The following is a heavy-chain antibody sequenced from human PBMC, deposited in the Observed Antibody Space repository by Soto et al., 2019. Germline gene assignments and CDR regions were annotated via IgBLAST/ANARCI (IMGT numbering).Heavy chain of an antibody. Sequence: PSETLSLTCTVSGGSISSGGYYWSWIRQHPGKALEWIGYIYYSGSTYYNPSLKSRVTISVDTSKNQFSLKLSSVTAADTAVYYCAREGLESIFGVGPSWFDPWGQGTLVTVSS. CDR3: AREGLESIFGVGPSWFDP. CDR2: IYYSGST. J-gene: IGHJ5*02. CDR1: GGSISSGGYY. V-gene: IGHV4-31*03. D-gene: IGHD3-3*01.